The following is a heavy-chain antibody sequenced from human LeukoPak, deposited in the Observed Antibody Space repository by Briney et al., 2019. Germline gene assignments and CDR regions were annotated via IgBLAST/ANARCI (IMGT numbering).Heavy chain of an antibody. CDR1: GYSGIELD. D-gene: IGHD3-3*01. Sequence: ASVKVSCKVSGYSGIELDMHWVRQAPGKGLEWMGGFDREDGGTIYARKFQGRVTMTEDSSTDTAYMQLSSLTSEDTAVYYCATHTVSGVVTYAFQMWGRGTLVTLSS. CDR2: FDREDGGT. V-gene: IGHV1-24*01. J-gene: IGHJ3*02. CDR3: ATHTVSGVVTYAFQM.